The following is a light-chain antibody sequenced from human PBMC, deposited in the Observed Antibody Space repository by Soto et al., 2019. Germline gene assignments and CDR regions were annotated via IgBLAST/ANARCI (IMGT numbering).Light chain of an antibody. CDR3: QQYSSSPYT. V-gene: IGKV3D-20*01. Sequence: EIVLTQSPVTLSLSPGERVTLSCGASQTVSSGYLAWYQQRPGLAPRLLIYDASSRATGIPDRFSGSGSGTDFSLTISRLEPEDFAVYYCQQYSSSPYTFGQGNKLEIK. CDR2: DAS. J-gene: IGKJ2*01. CDR1: QTVSSGY.